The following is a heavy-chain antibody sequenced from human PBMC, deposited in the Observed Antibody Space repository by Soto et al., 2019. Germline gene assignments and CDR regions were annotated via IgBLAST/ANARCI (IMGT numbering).Heavy chain of an antibody. CDR3: ARGPISSSSSNYYYYYGMDV. D-gene: IGHD6-6*01. V-gene: IGHV4-34*01. CDR2: INHSGST. J-gene: IGHJ6*02. CDR1: GGSFSGYY. Sequence: KSSETLSLTCAVYGGSFSGYYWSWIRQPPGKGLEWIGEINHSGSTNYNPSLKSRVTISVDTSKNQFSLKLSSVTAADTAVYYCARGPISSSSSNYYYYYGMDVWGQGTTVTVSS.